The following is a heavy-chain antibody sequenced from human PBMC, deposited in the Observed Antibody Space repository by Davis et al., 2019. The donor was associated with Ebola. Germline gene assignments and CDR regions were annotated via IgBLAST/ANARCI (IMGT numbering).Heavy chain of an antibody. CDR1: GFTFSTYS. D-gene: IGHD3-16*01. Sequence: GESLKISCAASGFTFSTYSMNWVRQAPGKGLEWVSSFSSSSSYIYYADSVKGRFTISRDNAKNSLYLQMNSLGAEDTAVYYCARGGGPGWFDPWGQGTLVTVSS. V-gene: IGHV3-21*01. CDR2: FSSSSSYI. CDR3: ARGGGPGWFDP. J-gene: IGHJ5*02.